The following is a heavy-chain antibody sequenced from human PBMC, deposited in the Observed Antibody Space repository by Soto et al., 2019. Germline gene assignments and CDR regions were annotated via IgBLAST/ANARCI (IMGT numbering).Heavy chain of an antibody. CDR3: AKSRMDSGRGYFDL. Sequence: EVQLLESGGGLVQPGGSLRLSCAASGFTFSTYPMSWVRQTPGKGLEWVSTIGTRSDTYYADSVKGRSTISRDDSKNTLYLQMNSLRAGDSAVYYCAKSRMDSGRGYFDLWGRGTPVTVSS. J-gene: IGHJ2*01. D-gene: IGHD6-25*01. V-gene: IGHV3-23*01. CDR2: IGTRSDT. CDR1: GFTFSTYP.